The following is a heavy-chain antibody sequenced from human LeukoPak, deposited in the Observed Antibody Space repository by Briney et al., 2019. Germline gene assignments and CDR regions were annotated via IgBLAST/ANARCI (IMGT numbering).Heavy chain of an antibody. CDR2: INPNSGGT. J-gene: IGHJ4*02. Sequence: ASVKVSCKASGYTFTGYYMHWVRQAPGQGLEWMGWINPNSGGTNYAQKFQGKVTMTRDTSISTAYMELSSLRSEDTAVYYCARAPSTIFGVVTTTPDYWGQGTLVTVSS. CDR1: GYTFTGYY. V-gene: IGHV1-2*02. CDR3: ARAPSTIFGVVTTTPDY. D-gene: IGHD3-3*01.